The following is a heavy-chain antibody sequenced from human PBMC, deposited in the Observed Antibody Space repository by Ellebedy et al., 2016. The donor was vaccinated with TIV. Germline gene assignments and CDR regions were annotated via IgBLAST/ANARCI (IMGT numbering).Heavy chain of an antibody. CDR3: AALGPADY. V-gene: IGHV1-58*02. D-gene: IGHD2-2*01. J-gene: IGHJ4*02. Sequence: AASVKVSCKASGFTFSTSAMKWVRQARGQRLEWIGWIVVGSGYTNYTQKFQERVTIPRDMSTSTAYMELSSLRSEDTAVYFWAALGPADYWGQGTLVTVSS. CDR1: GFTFSTSA. CDR2: IVVGSGYT.